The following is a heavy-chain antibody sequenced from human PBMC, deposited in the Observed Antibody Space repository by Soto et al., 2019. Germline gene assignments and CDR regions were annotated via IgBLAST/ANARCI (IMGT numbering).Heavy chain of an antibody. Sequence: ASVKVSCKASGYTVTSYYMHWVRQASGQGLEWMRIINASGGSTSYAQKFQGRVTMTRDTSTSTVYMELSSLRSEDTAVYYCARVGAGYYDSSGYATWAWYFDLWGRGTLVTVSS. CDR1: GYTVTSYY. D-gene: IGHD3-22*01. CDR2: INASGGST. CDR3: ARVGAGYYDSSGYATWAWYFDL. V-gene: IGHV1-46*03. J-gene: IGHJ2*01.